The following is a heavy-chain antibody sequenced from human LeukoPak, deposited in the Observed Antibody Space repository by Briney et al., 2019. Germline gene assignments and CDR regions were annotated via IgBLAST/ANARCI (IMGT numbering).Heavy chain of an antibody. D-gene: IGHD3-10*01. Sequence: GGSLRLSCTASGFTFGDYALNWVRQAPGKGLEWVGFIRSNAYGGTTEYAASVKGRFTISRDDSKSIAYLQMNSLKTEDTAVYYCTRYRGYFDYWGQGTLVTVSS. CDR2: IRSNAYGGTT. CDR3: TRYRGYFDY. J-gene: IGHJ4*02. V-gene: IGHV3-49*04. CDR1: GFTFGDYA.